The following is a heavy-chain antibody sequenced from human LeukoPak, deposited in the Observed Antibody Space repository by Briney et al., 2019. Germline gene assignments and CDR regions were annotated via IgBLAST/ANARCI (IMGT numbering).Heavy chain of an antibody. Sequence: SETLSLTCAVYGGSFSGYYWSWIRQPPGKGLEWIGEINHSGSTYYNPSLKSRVTISVDTSKNQFSLKLSSVTAADTAVYYCARHRRDGYNRPFDYWGQGTLVTVSS. CDR2: INHSGST. CDR3: ARHRRDGYNRPFDY. V-gene: IGHV4-34*01. D-gene: IGHD5-24*01. CDR1: GGSFSGYY. J-gene: IGHJ4*02.